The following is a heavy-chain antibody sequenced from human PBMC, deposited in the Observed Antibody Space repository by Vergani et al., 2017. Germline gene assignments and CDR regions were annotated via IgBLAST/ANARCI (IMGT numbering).Heavy chain of an antibody. CDR3: AKVGPSGNYYYYYYMDV. CDR1: GFIFSNYG. J-gene: IGHJ6*03. D-gene: IGHD1-26*01. V-gene: IGHV3-30*18. Sequence: QVQLVESGGGVVQPGRSLRLSCEASGFIFSNYGMHWVRQAPGKGLDWVAIISYDGDNKFYADSVKGRFTISRDNSKNTLYLQMNSLRADDTAVYYCAKVGPSGNYYYYYYMDVWCKGTTVTVSS. CDR2: ISYDGDNK.